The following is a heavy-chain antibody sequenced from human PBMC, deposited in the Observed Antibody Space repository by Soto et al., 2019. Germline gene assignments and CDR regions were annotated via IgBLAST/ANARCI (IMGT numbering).Heavy chain of an antibody. V-gene: IGHV1-58*01. Sequence: SVKVSCKASGFTFSSSAVQWARQTRGQCLEWIGWIIVGSGNTNYAQKFQERVTITRDMSTSTAYMDLRGLTSEDTAVYYCAAEKGVGQSTVPPHGSDYWGQGSQVTVS. CDR2: IIVGSGNT. D-gene: IGHD4-17*01. CDR1: GFTFSSSA. CDR3: AAEKGVGQSTVPPHGSDY. J-gene: IGHJ4*02.